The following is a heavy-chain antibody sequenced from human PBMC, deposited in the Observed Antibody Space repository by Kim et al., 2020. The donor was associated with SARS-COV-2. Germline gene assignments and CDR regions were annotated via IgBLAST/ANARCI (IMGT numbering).Heavy chain of an antibody. Sequence: SWVRQAPGQGLEWMGGIIPIFGTANYAQKFQGRVTITADESTSTAYMELSSLRSEDTAVYYYARGFIPAAILERYYGMDVWGQGTKVTV. D-gene: IGHD2-2*02. CDR2: IIPIFGTA. CDR3: ARGFIPAAILERYYGMDV. V-gene: IGHV1-69*01. J-gene: IGHJ6*02.